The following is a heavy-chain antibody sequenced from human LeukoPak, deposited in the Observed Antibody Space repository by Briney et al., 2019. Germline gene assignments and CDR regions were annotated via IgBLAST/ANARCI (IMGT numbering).Heavy chain of an antibody. CDR3: ARGSTGMVRGVISY. V-gene: IGHV1-18*01. J-gene: IGHJ4*02. CDR2: ISAYNGNT. Sequence: ASVKVSCKASGYTFTSYGISWVRQAPGQGLEWMGWISAYNGNTNYAQKLQGRVTMTRNTSISTAYMELSSLRSEDTAVYYCARGSTGMVRGVISYWGQGTLVTVSS. D-gene: IGHD3-10*01. CDR1: GYTFTSYG.